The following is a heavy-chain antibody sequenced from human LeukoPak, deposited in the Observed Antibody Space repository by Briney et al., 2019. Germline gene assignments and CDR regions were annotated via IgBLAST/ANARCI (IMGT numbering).Heavy chain of an antibody. D-gene: IGHD5-18*01. V-gene: IGHV4-30-4*01. CDR1: GGSISSGDYY. J-gene: IGHJ4*02. CDR2: IYYSGST. Sequence: SETLSLTCTVSGGSISSGDYYWSWIRQPPGKGLEWTGYIYYSGSTYYNPSLKSRVTISVDTSKNQFSLKLSSVTAADTAVYYCARENVDTAIALDYWGQGTLVTVSS. CDR3: ARENVDTAIALDY.